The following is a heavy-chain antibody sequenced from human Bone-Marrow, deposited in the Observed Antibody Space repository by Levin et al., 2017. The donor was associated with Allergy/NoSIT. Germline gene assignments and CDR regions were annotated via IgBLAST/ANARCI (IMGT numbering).Heavy chain of an antibody. CDR2: IKSKDVGGPT. J-gene: IGHJ4*01. Sequence: GESLKISCAASGFTFSNAWMSWVRQAPGKGLEWVGRIKSKDVGGPTDYAAPVKGRFTISRDDSKNTLYLQMNSLKSEDTAIYYCTNAYEGFGPELAVVDYWGQGTLVAVCS. V-gene: IGHV3-15*01. CDR1: GFTFSNAW. D-gene: IGHD3/OR15-3a*01. CDR3: TNAYEGFGPELAVVDY.